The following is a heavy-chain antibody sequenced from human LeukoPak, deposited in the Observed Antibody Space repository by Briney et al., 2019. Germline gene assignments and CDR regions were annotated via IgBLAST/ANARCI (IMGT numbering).Heavy chain of an antibody. D-gene: IGHD4-11*01. CDR2: IYYSGST. J-gene: IGHJ6*03. CDR1: GGSISSSSYY. CDR3: ARQNSIGYYYYYMDF. V-gene: IGHV4-39*01. Sequence: SETLSLTCTVSGGSISSSSYYWGWIRQPPGKGLEWIGSIYYSGSTYYNPSLKSRVTISVDTSKNQFSLKLSSVTAADTAVYYCARQNSIGYYYYYMDFWGKGTTVTVSS.